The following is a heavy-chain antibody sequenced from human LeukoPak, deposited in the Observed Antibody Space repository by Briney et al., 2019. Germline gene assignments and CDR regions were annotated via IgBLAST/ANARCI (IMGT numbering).Heavy chain of an antibody. CDR2: IYTSGST. CDR1: GGSISSGSYY. D-gene: IGHD3-3*01. V-gene: IGHV4-61*02. Sequence: PSQTLSLTCTVSGGSISSGSYYWSWIRQPAGKGLEWIGRIYTSGSTNYNPSLKGRVTISVDTSKNQFSLKLSSVTAADTAVYYCARGYFWSGYYAPFDYWGQGTLVTVSS. CDR3: ARGYFWSGYYAPFDY. J-gene: IGHJ4*02.